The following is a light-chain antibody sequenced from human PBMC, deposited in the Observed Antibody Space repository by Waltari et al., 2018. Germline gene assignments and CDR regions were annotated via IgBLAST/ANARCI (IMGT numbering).Light chain of an antibody. J-gene: IGKJ2*03. CDR3: LQYNSHPYS. CDR2: AAS. CDR1: QGISTY. V-gene: IGKV1-17*01. Sequence: DIQMTQSPSSLSASAGDTVTITCRTSQGISTYLNWYQQKPGKVPKRLIYAASSWESGVPSRFSGSGSGTDFTLTISSLQPEYFATYYCLQYNSHPYSFGQGTKVEIK.